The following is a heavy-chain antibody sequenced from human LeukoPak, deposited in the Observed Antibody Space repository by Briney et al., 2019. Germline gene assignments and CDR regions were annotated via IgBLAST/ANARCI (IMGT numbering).Heavy chain of an antibody. CDR3: ARSGGYYYPHFAY. Sequence: ASVKVSYKPSEYTFTSYYMHWLRQAPRQRGEGLGRMNTSGGSTSYAKKFQGRVTMTRDMSTSTVYMELSSLRSEDTAVYHCARSGGYYYPHFAYWGQGTLVTVP. D-gene: IGHD3-22*01. J-gene: IGHJ4*02. CDR2: MNTSGGST. CDR1: EYTFTSYY. V-gene: IGHV1-46*01.